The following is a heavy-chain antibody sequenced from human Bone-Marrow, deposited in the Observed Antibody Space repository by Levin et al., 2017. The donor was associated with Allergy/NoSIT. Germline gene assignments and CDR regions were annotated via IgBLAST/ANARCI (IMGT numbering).Heavy chain of an antibody. J-gene: IGHJ4*02. CDR1: GYTFTSYG. CDR3: ARERSSGWYGP. D-gene: IGHD6-19*01. V-gene: IGHV1-18*01. CDR2: ISAYNGNT. Sequence: GESLKISCKASGYTFTSYGISWVRQAPGQGLEWMGWISAYNGNTNYAQKFQGRVTMTTDTSTTTAYMELRSLRSDDTAVYYCARERSSGWYGPWGQGTLVTVSS.